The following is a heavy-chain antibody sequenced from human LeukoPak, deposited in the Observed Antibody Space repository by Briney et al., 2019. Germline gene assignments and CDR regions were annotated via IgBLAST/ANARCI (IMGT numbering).Heavy chain of an antibody. Sequence: SETLSLTCTVSGGSISGYTWSWIRQPAGKGLEWIGRVYASGSTNYNPSLQGRVTMSVDTSRGQFFLMVHSVTAADTAVYYCARGVVGATAFAYWGQGTVVTASS. J-gene: IGHJ4*02. D-gene: IGHD1-26*01. V-gene: IGHV4-4*07. CDR2: VYASGST. CDR1: GGSISGYT. CDR3: ARGVVGATAFAY.